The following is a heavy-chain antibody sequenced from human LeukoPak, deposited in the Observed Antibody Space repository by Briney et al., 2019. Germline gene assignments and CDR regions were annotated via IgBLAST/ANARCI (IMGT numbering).Heavy chain of an antibody. J-gene: IGHJ4*02. CDR1: GYTFTNYD. CDR3: ARAAYSSGWPVLIPYYFDY. Sequence: ASVKVSCKASGYTFTNYDLSWVRQAPGQGLEWMGWINVYNGKTNYAQKFQGRVTMTTDTSTSTACMELRSLRSDDTALYYCARAAYSSGWPVLIPYYFDYWGQGTLVTVSS. V-gene: IGHV1-18*04. D-gene: IGHD6-19*01. CDR2: INVYNGKT.